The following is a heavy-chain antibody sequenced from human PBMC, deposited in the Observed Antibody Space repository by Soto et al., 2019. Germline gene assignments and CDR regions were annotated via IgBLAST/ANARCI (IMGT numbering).Heavy chain of an antibody. Sequence: PGGSLRLSCAASGFTFTDYGMHWVRQAPGKGLEWVALISYDGSDKDYADSVKGRFTISRGNAKNSLYLQMSSLRAEDTAVYYCARDLFDYWGQGTLVTVSS. CDR3: ARDLFDY. CDR2: ISYDGSDK. V-gene: IGHV3-30*03. J-gene: IGHJ4*02. CDR1: GFTFTDYG.